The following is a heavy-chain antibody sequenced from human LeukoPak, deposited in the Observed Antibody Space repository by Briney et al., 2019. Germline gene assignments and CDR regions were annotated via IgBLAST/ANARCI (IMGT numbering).Heavy chain of an antibody. J-gene: IGHJ6*03. CDR2: ISSSSSYI. CDR1: GFTFSSYT. V-gene: IGHV3-21*01. D-gene: IGHD2-2*01. Sequence: GGSLRLSCAASGFTFSSYTMNWVRQAPGKGLEWVSSISSSSSYIYYADSVKGRFTISRDNAKNSLYLQMNSLRAEDTAVYYCARASVGYCSSTSCLKTGYYYYMDVWGKGTTVTVSS. CDR3: ARASVGYCSSTSCLKTGYYYYMDV.